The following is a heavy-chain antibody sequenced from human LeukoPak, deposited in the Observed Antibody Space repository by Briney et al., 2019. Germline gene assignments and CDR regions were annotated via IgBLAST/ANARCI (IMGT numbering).Heavy chain of an antibody. CDR2: LNTNTGNP. V-gene: IGHV7-4-1*02. D-gene: IGHD6-13*01. CDR3: ARSIGEAGYMDV. CDR1: GCTFLSYS. Sequence: ASVQDSCKASGCTFLSYSMNGVRQAPGQGLEGMGWLNTNTGNPTYAQGFTGQFYLSMDTSVSTAYLQISSPKAEDTAVYYCARSIGEAGYMDVWGKGTTVTVSS. J-gene: IGHJ6*03.